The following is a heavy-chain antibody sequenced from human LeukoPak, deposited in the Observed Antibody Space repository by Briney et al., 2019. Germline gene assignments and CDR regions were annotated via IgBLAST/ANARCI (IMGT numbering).Heavy chain of an antibody. CDR1: GGSISSYY. D-gene: IGHD5-18*01. Sequence: PSETLSLTCTVSGGSISSYYWSWIRQPPGKGLEWIGYIYYSGSTNYNPSLKSRVTMSVDTSKNQFSLKLSSVTAADTAVYYCARVGYSYGYPIDYWGQGTLVTVSS. CDR2: IYYSGST. V-gene: IGHV4-59*01. J-gene: IGHJ4*02. CDR3: ARVGYSYGYPIDY.